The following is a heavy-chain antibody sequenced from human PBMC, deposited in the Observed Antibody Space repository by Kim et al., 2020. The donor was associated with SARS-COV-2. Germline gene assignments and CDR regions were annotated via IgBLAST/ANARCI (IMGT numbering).Heavy chain of an antibody. Sequence: GGSLRLSCAASGFTFSNAWMSWVRQAPGNGLEWVGRIKSKTDGGTTDYAAPVKGRFTISRDDSKNTLYLQMNSLKTEDTAVYYCTTPDIPFFGEPLGYYYYGMDVWGQGTTVTVSS. CDR1: GFTFSNAW. CDR2: IKSKTDGGTT. D-gene: IGHD3-10*01. V-gene: IGHV3-15*01. J-gene: IGHJ6*02. CDR3: TTPDIPFFGEPLGYYYYGMDV.